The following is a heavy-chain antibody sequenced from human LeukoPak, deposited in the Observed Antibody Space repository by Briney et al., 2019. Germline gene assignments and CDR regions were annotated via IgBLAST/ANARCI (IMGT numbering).Heavy chain of an antibody. D-gene: IGHD3-22*01. Sequence: GGSLRLSCAASGSTFGYHSMNWVRQAPGKGLEWVSYISRSGDTIYYGDSVKGRFTISRDNAKNSLYLQMNSLGNEDTAVYYCARLLKYYFDSRGSREDWYLDLWGRGTLVTVSS. CDR2: ISRSGDTI. CDR3: ARLLKYYFDSRGSREDWYLDL. V-gene: IGHV3-48*02. CDR1: GSTFGYHS. J-gene: IGHJ2*01.